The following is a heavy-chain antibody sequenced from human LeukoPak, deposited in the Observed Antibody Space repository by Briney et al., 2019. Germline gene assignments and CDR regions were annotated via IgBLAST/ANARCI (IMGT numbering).Heavy chain of an antibody. J-gene: IGHJ5*02. Sequence: SETLSLTCTVSGGSVSSGSYYWSWIRQPPGKGLGWIGYIYYSGSTNYNPSLKSRVTISVDTSKNQFSLKLSSVTAADTAVYYCASGYYYDSSGYYLPWGQGTLVTVSS. D-gene: IGHD3-22*01. CDR3: ASGYYYDSSGYYLP. CDR2: IYYSGST. V-gene: IGHV4-61*01. CDR1: GGSVSSGSYY.